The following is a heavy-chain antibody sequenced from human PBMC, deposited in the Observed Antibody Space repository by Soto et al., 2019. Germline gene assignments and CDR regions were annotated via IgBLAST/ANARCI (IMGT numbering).Heavy chain of an antibody. Sequence: QVQLVESGGGVVRPGRSLRLSCAASGFTFSSYGMHWVRQAPGKGLEWVAVISYDGSNKYYADSVKGRFTISRDNSKNTLYLQMNSLRAEDTAVYYCAKSLGIVGAIGDYWGQGTLVTVSS. CDR3: AKSLGIVGAIGDY. V-gene: IGHV3-30*18. J-gene: IGHJ4*02. CDR2: ISYDGSNK. CDR1: GFTFSSYG. D-gene: IGHD1-26*01.